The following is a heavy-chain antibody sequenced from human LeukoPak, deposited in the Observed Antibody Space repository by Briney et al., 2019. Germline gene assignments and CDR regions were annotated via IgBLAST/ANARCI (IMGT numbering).Heavy chain of an antibody. CDR3: AKDIQFRTTETTIGFDY. V-gene: IGHV3-9*01. D-gene: IGHD4-17*01. CDR1: GLHFDDYA. CDR2: ISWNSGSI. Sequence: PGGSLRLSRGASGLHFDDYAMHWVRQAPGKGLECVYGISWNSGSIGYAASVKGRFPIPRDNAKNSLYLQMNSLRADDTALYYCAKDIQFRTTETTIGFDYWGQGTLVTVSS. J-gene: IGHJ4*02.